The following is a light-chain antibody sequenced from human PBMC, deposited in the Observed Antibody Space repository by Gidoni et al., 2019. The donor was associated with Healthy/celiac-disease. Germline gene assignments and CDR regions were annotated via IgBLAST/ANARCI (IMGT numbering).Light chain of an antibody. Sequence: DIQMTQSPSSLSASVGDRVTITCQASQDISNYLHWYQQKPGKAPKLLIYEASNLETGVPSRCSGSGSGTDFTVTISSLQPEDIATYYGQQYDNLMCSFGQGTKLEIK. V-gene: IGKV1-33*01. CDR3: QQYDNLMCS. CDR2: EAS. CDR1: QDISNY. J-gene: IGKJ2*04.